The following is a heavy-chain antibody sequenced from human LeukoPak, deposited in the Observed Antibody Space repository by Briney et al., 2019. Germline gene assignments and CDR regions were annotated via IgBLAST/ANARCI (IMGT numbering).Heavy chain of an antibody. CDR2: ISSSGSTI. Sequence: GGSLRLSCAASGFTFSSYSMNWVRQAPGKGLEWVSYISSSGSTIYYADSVKGRFTISRDNAKNSLYLQMNSLRAEDTAVYYCAKDRYCSGGSCYITGCFDYWGQGTLVTVSS. J-gene: IGHJ4*02. CDR1: GFTFSSYS. D-gene: IGHD2-15*01. V-gene: IGHV3-48*04. CDR3: AKDRYCSGGSCYITGCFDY.